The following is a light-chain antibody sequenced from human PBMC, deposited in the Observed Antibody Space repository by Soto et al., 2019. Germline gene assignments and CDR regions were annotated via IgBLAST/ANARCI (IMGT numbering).Light chain of an antibody. CDR3: QQRSNWPTWT. J-gene: IGKJ1*01. Sequence: EIVLTQSPAILSLSPGERATISCRASRTVGNFLAWYQQKPGQAPRLLIYDASNRATGIPARFSGSGSGTDLTLTISSLEPEDLAVYYCQQRSNWPTWTVGQGTKVDIK. CDR1: RTVGNF. CDR2: DAS. V-gene: IGKV3-11*01.